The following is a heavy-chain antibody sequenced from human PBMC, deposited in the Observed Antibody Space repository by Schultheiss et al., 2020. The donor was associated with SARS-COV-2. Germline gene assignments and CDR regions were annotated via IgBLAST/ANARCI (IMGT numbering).Heavy chain of an antibody. J-gene: IGHJ4*02. V-gene: IGHV3-23*01. Sequence: GGSLRLSCAASGFTFSSYAMSWVRQAPGKGLEWVSAISGSGGSTYYADSVKGRFTISRDNSKNTLYLQMNSLRAEDTAVYYCARGSLFWSGYYFDYWGQGTLVTVSS. CDR1: GFTFSSYA. D-gene: IGHD3-3*01. CDR2: ISGSGGST. CDR3: ARGSLFWSGYYFDY.